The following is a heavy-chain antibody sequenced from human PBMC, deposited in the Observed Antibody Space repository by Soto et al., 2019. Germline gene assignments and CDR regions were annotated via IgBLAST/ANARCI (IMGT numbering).Heavy chain of an antibody. CDR3: TATPRNGMGV. J-gene: IGHJ6*01. V-gene: IGHV3-74*01. Sequence: EVQLVESGGGLVQPGGSLRLACAGSGFRVSDYWMHWVRQAPGKGLVWVSRVSNEGSKEYADFVKGRFTLSKDNAKNTLSLEMDSLSVEDTALYYFTATPRNGMGVWGQGTKVTVAS. CDR2: VSNEGSK. CDR1: GFRVSDYW.